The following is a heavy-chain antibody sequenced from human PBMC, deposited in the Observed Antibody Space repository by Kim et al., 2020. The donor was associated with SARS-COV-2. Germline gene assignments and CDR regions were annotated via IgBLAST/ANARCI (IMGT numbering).Heavy chain of an antibody. CDR1: GFTVSSNY. V-gene: IGHV3-53*01. D-gene: IGHD3-10*01. J-gene: IGHJ6*02. CDR2: IYSGGST. Sequence: GGSLRLSCAASGFTVSSNYMSWVRQAPGKGLEWVSVIYSGGSTYYADSVKGRFTISRDNSKNTLYLQMNSLRAEDTAVYYCAKESTTFGELLSLPKTQNYYYYYGMDVWGQGTTVTVSS. CDR3: AKESTTFGELLSLPKTQNYYYYYGMDV.